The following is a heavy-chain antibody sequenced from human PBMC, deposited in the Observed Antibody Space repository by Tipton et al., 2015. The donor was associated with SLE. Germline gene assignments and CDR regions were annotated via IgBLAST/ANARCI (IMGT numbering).Heavy chain of an antibody. CDR2: IYYSGST. CDR3: AREEGQWDAFDI. J-gene: IGHJ3*02. D-gene: IGHD6-19*01. CDR1: GDSIRTSAYY. V-gene: IGHV4-61*08. Sequence: TLSLTCTLSGDSIRTSAYYWSWIRQPPGKGLEWIGYIYYSGSTNYNPALKSRVTISVDTSKNQFSLKLSSVTAADTAVYYCAREEGQWDAFDIWGQGTMVSVSS.